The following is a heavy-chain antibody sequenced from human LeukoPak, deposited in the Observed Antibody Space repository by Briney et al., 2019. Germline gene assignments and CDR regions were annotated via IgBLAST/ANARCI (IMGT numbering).Heavy chain of an antibody. V-gene: IGHV4-59*08. D-gene: IGHD3-3*01. Sequence: PSETLSLTCTVSGGSISSYYWSWIRQPPGKGLEWIGYIYYSGSTNYNPSLKSRVTISVGTSKNQFSLNLSSVTAADTAVYYCARLERWSLDYWGQGALVTVSS. CDR3: ARLERWSLDY. CDR2: IYYSGST. J-gene: IGHJ4*02. CDR1: GGSISSYY.